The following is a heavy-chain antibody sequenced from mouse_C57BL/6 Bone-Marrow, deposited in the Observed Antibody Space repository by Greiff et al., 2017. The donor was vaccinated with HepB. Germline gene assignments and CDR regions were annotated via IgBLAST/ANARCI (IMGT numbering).Heavy chain of an antibody. CDR1: GYTFTSYW. Sequence: QVQLQQPGAELVRPGTSVKLSCKASGYTFTSYWMHWVKQRPGQGLEWIGVIDPSDSYTNYNQKFKGKATLTVDTSSSTASMQLSSLTSEDSAVYYCASMMITTGGLAYWGQGTLVTVSA. J-gene: IGHJ3*01. CDR2: IDPSDSYT. V-gene: IGHV1-59*01. CDR3: ASMMITTGGLAY. D-gene: IGHD2-4*01.